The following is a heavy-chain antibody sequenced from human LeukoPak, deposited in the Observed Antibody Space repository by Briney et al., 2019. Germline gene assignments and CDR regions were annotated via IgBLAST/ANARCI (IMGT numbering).Heavy chain of an antibody. CDR2: ISAYNGNT. J-gene: IGHJ4*02. D-gene: IGHD1-26*01. V-gene: IGHV1-18*01. Sequence: GASVKVSCKASGYTFTSYGISWVRQAPGQGLEWMGWISAYNGNTNYAQKLQGRVTMTTDTSTSTAYMELRSLRSDDTAVYYCARDREGATRVGYYFDYWGQGTLVTVSS. CDR1: GYTFTSYG. CDR3: ARDREGATRVGYYFDY.